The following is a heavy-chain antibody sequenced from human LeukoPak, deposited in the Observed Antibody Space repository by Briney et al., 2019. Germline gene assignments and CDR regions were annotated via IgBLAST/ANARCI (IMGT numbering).Heavy chain of an antibody. CDR2: IKKDGSEK. J-gene: IGHJ6*04. CDR1: GFTLSSHW. Sequence: PGGSLRLPCAASGFTLSSHWMSWVRQAPGKGLEWVANIKKDGSEKYYVDAVKGRFTISRDNAKTSLYLQMNSLRAEDTAVYYCAELGITMIGGVWGKGTTVTISS. V-gene: IGHV3-7*01. D-gene: IGHD3-10*02. CDR3: AELGITMIGGV.